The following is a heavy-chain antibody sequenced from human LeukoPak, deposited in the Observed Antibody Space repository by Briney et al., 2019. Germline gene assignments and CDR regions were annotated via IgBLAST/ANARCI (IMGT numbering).Heavy chain of an antibody. D-gene: IGHD3-10*01. V-gene: IGHV1-18*01. CDR1: GYTLTSYG. Sequence: GASVKVSCKASGYTLTSYGISWVRQAPGQGLEWMGWISAYNGNTNYAQKLQGRVTMTTDTSTSTAYMELRSLRSDDTAVYYCARDNMVVRGVIDYYYMDVWGKGTTVTISS. J-gene: IGHJ6*03. CDR2: ISAYNGNT. CDR3: ARDNMVVRGVIDYYYMDV.